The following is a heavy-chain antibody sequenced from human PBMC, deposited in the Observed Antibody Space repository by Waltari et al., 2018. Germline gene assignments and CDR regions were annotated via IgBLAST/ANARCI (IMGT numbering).Heavy chain of an antibody. J-gene: IGHJ4*02. CDR2: IIPIFGTA. Sequence: QVQLVQSGAEVKKPGSSVKVSCKASGGTFSSYAISWVRQAPGQGLEWMGRIIPIFGTANYAQKFQGRITITADKSTSTAYMELSSLRSEDTAVYYCAREVFEYSSSTELRYFDYWGQGTLVTVSS. V-gene: IGHV1-69*08. CDR3: AREVFEYSSSTELRYFDY. CDR1: GGTFSSYA. D-gene: IGHD6-6*01.